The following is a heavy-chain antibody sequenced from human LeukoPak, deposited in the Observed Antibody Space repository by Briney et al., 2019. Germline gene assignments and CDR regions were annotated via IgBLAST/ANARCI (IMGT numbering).Heavy chain of an antibody. CDR2: ISGSGGTT. CDR1: GFTFSTYV. CDR3: AKEKLTYYDY. J-gene: IGHJ4*02. D-gene: IGHD3-16*01. Sequence: GGSLRLSCEASGFTFSTYVMSWVRQAPGKGLECVSSISGSGGTTYYADSVKGRFTISRDNSKNTVYLQMSSLTVEDTAIYYCAKEKLTYYDYWGQGALVTVSS. V-gene: IGHV3-23*01.